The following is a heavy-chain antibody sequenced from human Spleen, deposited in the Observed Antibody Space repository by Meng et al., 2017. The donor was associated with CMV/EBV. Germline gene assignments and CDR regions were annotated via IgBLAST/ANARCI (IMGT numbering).Heavy chain of an antibody. CDR3: ARDSGYGAVDY. CDR2: IYYSGNT. J-gene: IGHJ4*02. V-gene: IGHV4-31*03. CDR1: GCSISSGGYY. Sequence: CTVSGCSISSGGYYWSWIRQHPGKGLEWVGYIYYSGNTYYNPSLKSRVTISVDTSKNHFSLKLSSVTAADTAVYYCARDSGYGAVDYWGQGTLVTVSS. D-gene: IGHD5-12*01.